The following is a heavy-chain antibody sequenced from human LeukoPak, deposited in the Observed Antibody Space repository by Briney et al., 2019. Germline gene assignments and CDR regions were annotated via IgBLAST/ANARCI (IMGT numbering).Heavy chain of an antibody. CDR1: GFTFSSYG. J-gene: IGHJ6*03. D-gene: IGHD3-3*01. Sequence: PGGSLRLSCAASGFTFSSYGMHWVRQAPGKGLEWVAVIWYDGSNKYYADSVKGRFTISRDNSKNTLYLQMNSLRAEDTAVYYCARDNAVLRSLEWSSWYMDVWGKGTTVTVSS. V-gene: IGHV3-33*01. CDR2: IWYDGSNK. CDR3: ARDNAVLRSLEWSSWYMDV.